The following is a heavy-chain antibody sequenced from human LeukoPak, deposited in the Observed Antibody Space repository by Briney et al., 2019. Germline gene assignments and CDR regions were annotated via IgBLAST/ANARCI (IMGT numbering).Heavy chain of an antibody. D-gene: IGHD5-18*01. CDR3: AKAPYSYGYQFDY. Sequence: GGSLRLSCVVSGFTFSTSAMSWVRQAPGKGLEWVSGISESGGSTYYADSVKGRFTSSRDNSKNTLFLHLNSLRAEDTAVYYCAKAPYSYGYQFDYWGQGTLVTVSS. CDR2: ISESGGST. V-gene: IGHV3-23*01. CDR1: GFTFSTSA. J-gene: IGHJ4*02.